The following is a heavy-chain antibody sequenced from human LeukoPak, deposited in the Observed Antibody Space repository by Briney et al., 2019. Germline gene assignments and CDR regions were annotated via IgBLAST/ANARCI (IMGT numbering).Heavy chain of an antibody. CDR1: GYTFTSYD. V-gene: IGHV1-8*01. CDR3: ARDVVGPVVGATVQPGPEGVY. J-gene: IGHJ4*02. Sequence: GASVKVSCKASGYTFTSYDINWVRQATGQGLEWMGWMNPNSGNTGYAQKFQGRVTMTRNTSISTAYMELSSLRSDDTAVYYCARDVVGPVVGATVQPGPEGVYWGQGTLVTVSS. D-gene: IGHD1-26*01. CDR2: MNPNSGNT.